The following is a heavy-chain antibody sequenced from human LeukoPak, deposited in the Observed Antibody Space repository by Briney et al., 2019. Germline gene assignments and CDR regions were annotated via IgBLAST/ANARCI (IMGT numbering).Heavy chain of an antibody. Sequence: TGGSLRLSCAASGFSFTSYAMHWVRQAPGKGLEYVSGINSYGDSTYYANSVKGRFTFSRDNAKNSLFLLMNSPRTEDTALYYCARDSALRQWLPNWYFDLWGRGTLVTVTS. V-gene: IGHV3-64*01. D-gene: IGHD6-19*01. CDR2: INSYGDST. CDR1: GFSFTSYA. CDR3: ARDSALRQWLPNWYFDL. J-gene: IGHJ2*01.